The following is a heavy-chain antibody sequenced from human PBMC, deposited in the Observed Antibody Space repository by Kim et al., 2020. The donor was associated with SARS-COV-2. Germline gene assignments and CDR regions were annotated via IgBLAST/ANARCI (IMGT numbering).Heavy chain of an antibody. CDR2: ISYDGSNK. CDR1: GFTFSSYG. J-gene: IGHJ4*02. CDR3: ARDRYYYGSAGYFDY. Sequence: GGSLRLSCAASGFTFSSYGMHWVRQAPGKGLEWVAVISYDGSNKYYADSVKGRFTISRDNSKNTLYLQMNSLRAEDTAVYYCARDRYYYGSAGYFDYWGQGTLVTVSS. V-gene: IGHV3-33*05. D-gene: IGHD3-10*01.